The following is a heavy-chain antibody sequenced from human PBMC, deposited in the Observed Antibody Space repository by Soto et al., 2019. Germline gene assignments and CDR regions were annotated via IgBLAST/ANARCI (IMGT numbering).Heavy chain of an antibody. Sequence: EVHLVESGGGLVQPGGSLKLSCAASGFTFSGSAMHWVRQAYGKGLEWVGRIRSKPKNYATAYAASGKGRFTSSREDSKNTEYLQMNSLNIEYTAGYYCTRLKWIVPPSENYWGQGTLVTVSS. CDR3: TRLKWIVPPSENY. D-gene: IGHD2-2*01. J-gene: IGHJ4*02. CDR1: GFTFSGSA. V-gene: IGHV3-73*02. CDR2: IRSKPKNYAT.